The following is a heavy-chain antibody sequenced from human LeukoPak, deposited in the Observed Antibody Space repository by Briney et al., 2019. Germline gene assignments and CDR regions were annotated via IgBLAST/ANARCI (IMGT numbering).Heavy chain of an antibody. CDR1: GGSISSYY. CDR2: IYYSGST. J-gene: IGHJ4*02. V-gene: IGHV4-59*12. CDR3: ARRGGYDREDFDY. Sequence: SETLSLTCTVSGGSISSYYWSWIRQPPGKGLEWIGYIYYSGSTNYNPSLKSRVTISVDTSKNQFSLKLSSVTAADTAVYYCARRGGYDREDFDYWGQGTLVTVSS. D-gene: IGHD3-16*01.